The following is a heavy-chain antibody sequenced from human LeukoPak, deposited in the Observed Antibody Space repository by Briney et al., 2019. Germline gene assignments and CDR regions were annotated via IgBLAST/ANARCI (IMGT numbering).Heavy chain of an antibody. J-gene: IGHJ4*02. Sequence: KPGGSLTLSCAASGFTFSNYNRNWIRRPPGKGLEWVSSINNSSSYKYYPDQVKGRFTICRDNDHNSLYLEMYSRRGQDTIVYYCARGDAGGMDYWVQGPVVPVP. CDR3: ARGDAGGMDY. V-gene: IGHV3-21*01. CDR2: INNSSSYK. CDR1: GFTFSNYN. D-gene: IGHD3-16*01.